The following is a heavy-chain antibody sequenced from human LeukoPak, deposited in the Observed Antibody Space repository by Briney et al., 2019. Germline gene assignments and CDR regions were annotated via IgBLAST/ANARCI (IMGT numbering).Heavy chain of an antibody. CDR2: ISYDGTSK. CDR1: GFTFSRYA. CDR3: ARAYTEGSSWYDY. D-gene: IGHD6-13*01. V-gene: IGHV3-30-3*01. J-gene: IGHJ4*02. Sequence: QPGGSLRLSCSASGFTFSRYAMHWVRQAPGKGLEWVAVISYDGTSKYYADSVKGRFTISRDNSKNTLYLQMNSLRAEDTALHSCARAYTEGSSWYDYWGQGTLVTVSS.